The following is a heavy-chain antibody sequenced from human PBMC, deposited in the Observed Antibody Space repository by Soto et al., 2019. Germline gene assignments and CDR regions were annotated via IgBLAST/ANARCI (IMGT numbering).Heavy chain of an antibody. J-gene: IGHJ4*02. CDR3: ATTRRHSSSWYFDY. CDR2: ISYDGSNK. D-gene: IGHD6-13*01. Sequence: QVQLVESGGGVVQPGRSLRLSCAASGFTFSSYGMHWVRQAPGKGLEWVAVISYDGSNKYYADSVKGRFTISRDNSKNTLYLQMNGLRAEDTAVYYCATTRRHSSSWYFDYWGQGTLVTVSS. V-gene: IGHV3-30*03. CDR1: GFTFSSYG.